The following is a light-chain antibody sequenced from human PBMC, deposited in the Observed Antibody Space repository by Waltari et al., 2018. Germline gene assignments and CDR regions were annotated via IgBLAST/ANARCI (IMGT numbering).Light chain of an antibody. CDR2: AAS. CDR3: QQAANFPLT. J-gene: IGKJ4*01. CDR1: KGISTW. V-gene: IGKV1-12*01. Sequence: DIQMTQSPSSVSASVGDRVTITCRASKGISTWLTWYKQKPGEVPKLLIYAASTLETGVPSRFSGGRSGTEFTLTINSLHPEDFATYYCQQAANFPLTFGGGTKVEIK.